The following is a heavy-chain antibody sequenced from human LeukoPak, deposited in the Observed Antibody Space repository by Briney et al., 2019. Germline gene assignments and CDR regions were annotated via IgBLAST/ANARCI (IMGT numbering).Heavy chain of an antibody. Sequence: GGSLRLSCAASGFTFDDYAMHWVRQAPGKGLEWVSGISWNSGTIDYADSVKGRFTISRDNAKNSLYLQMNSLRPEDTALYYCAKNFGVVNPYWYFDLWGRGTLVTVSS. CDR3: AKNFGVVNPYWYFDL. CDR2: ISWNSGTI. V-gene: IGHV3-9*01. CDR1: GFTFDDYA. D-gene: IGHD2-21*01. J-gene: IGHJ2*01.